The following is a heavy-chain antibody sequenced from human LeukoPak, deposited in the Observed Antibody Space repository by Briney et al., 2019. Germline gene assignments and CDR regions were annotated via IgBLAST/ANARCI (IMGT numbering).Heavy chain of an antibody. V-gene: IGHV3-21*04. CDR1: GFTFSSYS. CDR2: ISSSSSYI. CDR3: ARGLSHLDY. D-gene: IGHD2/OR15-2a*01. Sequence: PGGSLRLSCAASGFTFSSYSMNWVRQAPGKGLEWVSSISSSSSYIYYADSVKGRFTISRDNYKNTVYLQMNRLRAEDTAVYHCARGLSHLDYWGQGTLVTVSS. J-gene: IGHJ4*02.